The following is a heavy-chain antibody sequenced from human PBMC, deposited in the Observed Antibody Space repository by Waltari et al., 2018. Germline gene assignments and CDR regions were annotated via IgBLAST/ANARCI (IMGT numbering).Heavy chain of an antibody. CDR2: VIPSLGTV. CDR3: ARGLLSGTTDYYYYYMDV. D-gene: IGHD1-7*01. J-gene: IGHJ6*03. V-gene: IGHV1-69*11. Sequence: QVQVVQSGAEVKKPGSSVKISCKASGDSFSLHVMTWVRQAPGQGLEWMGGVIPSLGTVKYAQKFQGRVTITADESTTTAYMELRSLRSEDTAIYYCARGLLSGTTDYYYYYMDVWGKGTTVTISS. CDR1: GDSFSLHV.